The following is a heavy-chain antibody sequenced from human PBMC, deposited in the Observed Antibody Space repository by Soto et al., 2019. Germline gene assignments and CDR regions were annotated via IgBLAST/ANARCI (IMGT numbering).Heavy chain of an antibody. D-gene: IGHD3-10*01. Sequence: SETLSLTCAVYGGSFSGYYWSWIRQPPGKGLEWIGEINHSGSTNYNPSLKSRVTISVDTSKNQFSLKLSSVTAADTAVYYCARGEIYYGSWSDNTHYYYYYGMDVWGQGTTVTVSS. V-gene: IGHV4-34*01. CDR2: INHSGST. J-gene: IGHJ6*02. CDR3: ARGEIYYGSWSDNTHYYYYYGMDV. CDR1: GGSFSGYY.